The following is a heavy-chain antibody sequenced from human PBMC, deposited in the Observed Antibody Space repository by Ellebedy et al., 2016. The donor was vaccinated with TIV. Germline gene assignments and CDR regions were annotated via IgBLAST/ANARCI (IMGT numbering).Heavy chain of an antibody. CDR1: GFTFSGYW. D-gene: IGHD3/OR15-3a*01. CDR3: ARAPKAGTLDY. CDR2: LNQDGSDN. V-gene: IGHV3-7*01. J-gene: IGHJ4*02. Sequence: GGSLRLSXAASGFTFSGYWMNWVRQAPGKGLEWVANLNQDGSDNNLVDSVKGRFTISRDNPKNSLYLQMSSLRADDTAVYYCARAPKAGTLDYWGQGTLVTVSS.